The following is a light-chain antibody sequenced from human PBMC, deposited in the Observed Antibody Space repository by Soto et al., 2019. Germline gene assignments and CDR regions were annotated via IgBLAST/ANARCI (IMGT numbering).Light chain of an antibody. V-gene: IGKV3-20*01. Sequence: EIVLTQSPGTLALSPGEIATLSCRASQSVSSSYLAWYQQKPGQAPRLLIYGASSRATGIPDRFSGSGSGTDFTLTIRRLGPEDFAVYYCQQHGSSSWTFGQGTKVEIK. CDR1: QSVSSSY. J-gene: IGKJ1*01. CDR2: GAS. CDR3: QQHGSSSWT.